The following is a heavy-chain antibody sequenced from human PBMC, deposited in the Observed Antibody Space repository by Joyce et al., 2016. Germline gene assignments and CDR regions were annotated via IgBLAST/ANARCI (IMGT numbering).Heavy chain of an antibody. CDR3: ARSSYTNGIFDY. CDR1: GFTFSSYS. D-gene: IGHD2-8*01. J-gene: IGHJ4*02. CDR2: LSSSISYI. Sequence: EVQLVESGGGLVKPGGSLRLSCAASGFTFSSYSMSWVRQGPGKGRELVSSLSSSISYIKYTDSVKGRFTISRDNAKNSLYLQMNSLRVEDTAVYYCARSSYTNGIFDYWGQGTLVTVSS. V-gene: IGHV3-21*01.